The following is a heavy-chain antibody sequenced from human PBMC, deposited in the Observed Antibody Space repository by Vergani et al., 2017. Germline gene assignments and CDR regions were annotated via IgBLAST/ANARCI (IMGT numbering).Heavy chain of an antibody. Sequence: QITLKESGPTLVKPTQTLTLTCTFSGFSLSTSGVGVGWIRQPPGKALEWLALIYWNDDKRYSPSLKSRLTITKDTSKNQVVLTMTNMDPVDTATYFCARRPDRPAIAAAGDFDYWGQGTLVTVSS. J-gene: IGHJ4*02. CDR2: IYWNDDK. D-gene: IGHD6-13*01. CDR3: ARRPDRPAIAAAGDFDY. CDR1: GFSLSTSGVG. V-gene: IGHV2-5*01.